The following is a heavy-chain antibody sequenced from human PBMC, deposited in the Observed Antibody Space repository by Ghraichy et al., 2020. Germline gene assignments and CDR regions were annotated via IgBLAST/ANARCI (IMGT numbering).Heavy chain of an antibody. D-gene: IGHD1-26*01. CDR2: MNPDGIEI. J-gene: IGHJ4*02. CDR3: ARDVGWSAFDY. V-gene: IGHV3-7*03. Sequence: GGSLRLSFTASAFMCSAASMNFLLQPPGKGLEWVASMNPDGIEIYYGDSVRGRFTISRDNAKNSLYLHMNSLRAEDTAMYYCARDVGWSAFDYWGQGTLVTVAS. CDR1: AFMCSAAS.